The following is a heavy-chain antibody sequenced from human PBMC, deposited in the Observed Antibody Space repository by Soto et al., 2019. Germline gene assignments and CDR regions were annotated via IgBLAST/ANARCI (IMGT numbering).Heavy chain of an antibody. CDR2: IIPIFGTA. CDR1: GGTFSSYA. D-gene: IGHD6-13*01. J-gene: IGHJ5*02. Sequence: SVKVSCKASGGTFSSYAISWVRQAPGQGLEWMGGIIPIFGTANYAQKFQGRVTITADESTSTAYMELSSLRSEDTAVYYCARGGAAAAGTRNWFDPWGQATLVTVS. CDR3: ARGGAAAAGTRNWFDP. V-gene: IGHV1-69*13.